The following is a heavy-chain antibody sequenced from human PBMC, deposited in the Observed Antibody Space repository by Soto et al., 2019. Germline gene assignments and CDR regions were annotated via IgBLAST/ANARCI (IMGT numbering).Heavy chain of an antibody. Sequence: SVKVSCKASGGTFSSYAIRWVRQAPGQGLEWMGGIIPICGTANYAQKFQGRVTITADESTSTAYMELSSLRSEDTAVYYCARDHAGCSGGSCYSGRVFWFDPWGQGTLVTVSS. J-gene: IGHJ5*02. CDR3: ARDHAGCSGGSCYSGRVFWFDP. CDR2: IIPICGTA. V-gene: IGHV1-69*13. D-gene: IGHD2-15*01. CDR1: GGTFSSYA.